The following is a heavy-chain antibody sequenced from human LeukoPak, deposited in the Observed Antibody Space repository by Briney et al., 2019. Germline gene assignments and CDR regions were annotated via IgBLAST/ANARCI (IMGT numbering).Heavy chain of an antibody. CDR1: GGSFSGYY. D-gene: IGHD1-1*01. CDR3: AGGGNWRLDP. J-gene: IGHJ5*02. CDR2: INHSGST. V-gene: IGHV4-34*01. Sequence: SETLSLTCAVYGGSFSGYYWSWIRQPPGKGLEWIGEINHSGSTNYNPSLKSRVTISVDTSKNQFSLKLSSVTAADTAVYFCAGGGNWRLDPWGQGTLVTISS.